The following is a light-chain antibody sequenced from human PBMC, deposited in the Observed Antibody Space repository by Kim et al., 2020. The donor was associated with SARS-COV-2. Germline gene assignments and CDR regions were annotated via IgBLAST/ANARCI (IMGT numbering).Light chain of an antibody. Sequence: QSITISCTGTSSYVGGYNYVSWYQQLPGKAPKLMIYDVSNRPSGVSNRFSGSKSGNTASLTISGLQAEDEADYYCSSYTRSSTNYVFGTGTKVTVL. CDR3: SSYTRSSTNYV. CDR1: SSYVGGYNY. CDR2: DVS. J-gene: IGLJ1*01. V-gene: IGLV2-14*03.